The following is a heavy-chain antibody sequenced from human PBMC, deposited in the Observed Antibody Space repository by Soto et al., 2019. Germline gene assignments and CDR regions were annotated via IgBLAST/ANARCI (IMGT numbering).Heavy chain of an antibody. Sequence: QVQLQESGPVLVKPLQTLSLTCTVSGGSISSGDYYWSWIRQPPGKCLEWIGYIYYSWSTYYNPSLKSRVTISVDTSKNQFSLKLSSVTAADTAVYYCARAGYSYDRNGMDVWGQGTTVTVSS. CDR1: GGSISSGDYY. V-gene: IGHV4-30-4*01. CDR3: ARAGYSYDRNGMDV. CDR2: IYYSWST. J-gene: IGHJ6*02. D-gene: IGHD5-18*01.